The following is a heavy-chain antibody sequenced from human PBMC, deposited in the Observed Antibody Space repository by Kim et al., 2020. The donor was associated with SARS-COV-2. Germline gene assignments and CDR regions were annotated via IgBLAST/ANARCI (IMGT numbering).Heavy chain of an antibody. Sequence: SETLSLTCAVYGGSFSGYYWSWIRQPPGKGLEWIGEINHSGSTNYNPSLKSRVTISVDTSKNQFSLKLSSVTAADTAVYYCARGLADIVLMVYAIRSEPDAFDIWGQGTMVTVSS. CDR2: INHSGST. D-gene: IGHD2-8*01. CDR3: ARGLADIVLMVYAIRSEPDAFDI. V-gene: IGHV4-34*01. J-gene: IGHJ3*02. CDR1: GGSFSGYY.